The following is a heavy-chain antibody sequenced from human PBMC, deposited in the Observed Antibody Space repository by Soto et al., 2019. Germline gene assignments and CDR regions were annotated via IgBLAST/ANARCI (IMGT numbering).Heavy chain of an antibody. Sequence: GGSLRLSCAASGFTFSNAWMSWVRQAPGKGLEWVGRIKNKKDGGTIDYAAPVKGRFTISRDDSRNTLYLQMNSLRDEDTAVYYCRTDPGDFEDFWGQGTQVTVSS. CDR3: RTDPGDFEDF. V-gene: IGHV3-15*01. CDR2: IKNKKDGGTI. D-gene: IGHD4-17*01. CDR1: GFTFSNAW. J-gene: IGHJ4*02.